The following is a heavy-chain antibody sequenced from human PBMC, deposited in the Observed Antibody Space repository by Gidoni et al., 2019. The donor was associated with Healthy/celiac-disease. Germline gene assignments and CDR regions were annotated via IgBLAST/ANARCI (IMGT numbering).Heavy chain of an antibody. Sequence: QVQLQQWGAGLLKPSETLSLTCAVYGGSFGGYYWGWIRQPPGKGLEWIGEINHSGSTNYNPSLNSRVTISVDTSKNQFSLKLSSVTAADTAVYYCARGGYGDYLDFDYWGQGTLVTVSS. D-gene: IGHD4-17*01. CDR2: INHSGST. J-gene: IGHJ4*02. V-gene: IGHV4-34*01. CDR3: ARGGYGDYLDFDY. CDR1: GGSFGGYY.